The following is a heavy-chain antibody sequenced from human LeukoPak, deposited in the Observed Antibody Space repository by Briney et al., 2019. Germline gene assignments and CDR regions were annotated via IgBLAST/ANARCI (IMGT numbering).Heavy chain of an antibody. V-gene: IGHV4-4*07. CDR2: IYTSGST. CDR1: GGSISSYY. CDR3: ARMSGVYGDSTAAFDI. Sequence: PSETLSLTCTVSGGSISSYYWSWIRQPAGKGLEWIGRIYTSGSTNYNPSLKSRVTMSVDTSKNQFSLKLSSVTAADTAVYYCARMSGVYGDSTAAFDIWGQGTMVTVSS. J-gene: IGHJ3*02. D-gene: IGHD4-17*01.